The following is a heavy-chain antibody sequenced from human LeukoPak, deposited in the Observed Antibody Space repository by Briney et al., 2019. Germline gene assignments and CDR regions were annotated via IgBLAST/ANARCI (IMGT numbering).Heavy chain of an antibody. Sequence: ASVKVSCKASGYTFTGYYMHWVRQAPGQGLEWMGWINPNSGGTNYAQKFQGRVTMTRDTSISTAYMELSRLRSDDTAVYYRARDYYDSSGGYWDQGTLVTVSS. CDR2: INPNSGGT. D-gene: IGHD3-22*01. CDR3: ARDYYDSSGGY. CDR1: GYTFTGYY. J-gene: IGHJ4*02. V-gene: IGHV1-2*02.